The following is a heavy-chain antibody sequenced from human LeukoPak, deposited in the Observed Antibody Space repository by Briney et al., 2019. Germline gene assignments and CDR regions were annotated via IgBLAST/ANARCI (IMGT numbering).Heavy chain of an antibody. J-gene: IGHJ4*02. V-gene: IGHV1-18*01. CDR2: ISAYNGNT. CDR1: GYTFTSYG. Sequence: ASVKVSCKASGYTFTSYGISWVRQAPGQGLEWMGWISAYNGNTNYAQKLQGRVTMTTDTSTSTAYMELRSLRSDDTAVYYCARAVYCSGGSCYSNLRNFDYWGQGTLVTASS. CDR3: ARAVYCSGGSCYSNLRNFDY. D-gene: IGHD2-15*01.